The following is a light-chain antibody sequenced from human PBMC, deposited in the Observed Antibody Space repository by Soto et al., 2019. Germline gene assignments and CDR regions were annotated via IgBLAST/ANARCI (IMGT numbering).Light chain of an antibody. J-gene: IGKJ3*01. V-gene: IGKV3-11*01. Sequence: EIVMTQSPATLSMSPGERATLSCRASQNIDNFLVWYQQKPGQAPRLLIYDASKRATGIPARFSGSGSGTDFTLTISSLEPEDFAVYYCQQRYTLITFGPGTKVDIK. CDR2: DAS. CDR1: QNIDNF. CDR3: QQRYTLIT.